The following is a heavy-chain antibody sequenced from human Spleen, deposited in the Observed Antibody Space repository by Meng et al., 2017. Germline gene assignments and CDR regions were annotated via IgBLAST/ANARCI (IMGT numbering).Heavy chain of an antibody. CDR3: SRETTVAGFDP. CDR1: GFTLSSSW. V-gene: IGHV3-74*01. D-gene: IGHD6-19*01. Sequence: EVHRVESGGALVQPGGSLRLSCAASGFTLSSSWMHWIRQGPGMGVVWWVSGIHIDGSSKNYENSVKGRFTISIKNTKKNLYLLTKNMRAEDTAIYYCSRETTVAGFDPWGQGTLVTVSS. J-gene: IGHJ5*02. CDR2: IHIDGSSK.